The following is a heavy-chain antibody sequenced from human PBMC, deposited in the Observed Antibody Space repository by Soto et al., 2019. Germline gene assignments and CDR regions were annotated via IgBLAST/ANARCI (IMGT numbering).Heavy chain of an antibody. CDR3: ARVVVVAASVPGSSNWFDP. CDR1: FGSISSGAYS. D-gene: IGHD2-15*01. Sequence: SETLSLTCSVSFGSISSGAYSWSWIRQPPGKGLEWIGYIYHSGSTYYYPSLKSRVTISVYRSKNQCSLKLSSVTAADTAVYYCARVVVVAASVPGSSNWFDPWGQGTLVTVSS. J-gene: IGHJ5*02. V-gene: IGHV4-30-2*01. CDR2: IYHSGST.